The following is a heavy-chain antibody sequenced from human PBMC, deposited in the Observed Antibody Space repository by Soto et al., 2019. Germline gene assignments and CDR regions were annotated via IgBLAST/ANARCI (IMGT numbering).Heavy chain of an antibody. J-gene: IGHJ4*02. CDR1: GYTFTNNA. CDR2: INTYKGQA. D-gene: IGHD5-18*01. Sequence: QVQLVQSGAEARKPGASVRVSCEGSGYTFTNNAISWVRQAPGQGLEWMGWINTYKGQADYAEKFQGRVSMTTDASTRTAHMELRNLRSDDTAVYYCARSLGGDGYSYIDDWGQGTLVTVSS. V-gene: IGHV1-18*01. CDR3: ARSLGGDGYSYIDD.